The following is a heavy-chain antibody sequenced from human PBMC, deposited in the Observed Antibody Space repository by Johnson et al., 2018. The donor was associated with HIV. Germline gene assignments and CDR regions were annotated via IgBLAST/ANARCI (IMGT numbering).Heavy chain of an antibody. CDR1: GFTFSSYA. J-gene: IGHJ3*02. D-gene: IGHD6-19*01. V-gene: IGHV3-23*04. Sequence: VQLVESGGGVVQPGGSLRLSCAASGFTFSSYAMSWVRQAPGKGLEWVSAISGSGGSTYYADSVKGRFTISSDNSKNTMYLQVNSLRAEDTAVYSCAKGGAVAGTRDAFDIWGQGTMVTVSS. CDR2: ISGSGGST. CDR3: AKGGAVAGTRDAFDI.